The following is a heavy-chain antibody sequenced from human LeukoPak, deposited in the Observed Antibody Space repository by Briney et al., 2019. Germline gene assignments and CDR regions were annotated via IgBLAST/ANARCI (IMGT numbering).Heavy chain of an antibody. CDR1: GGSISSYY. V-gene: IGHV4-4*07. J-gene: IGHJ5*02. CDR3: ARQDEDSLQYNWFDP. CDR2: IYTSGST. Sequence: SETLSLTCTVSGGSISSYYWSWIRQPAGKGLEWIGRIYTSGSTYYNPSLKSRVTISVDTSKNQFSLKLSSVTAADTAVYYCARQDEDSLQYNWFDPWGQGTLVTVSS. D-gene: IGHD4-11*01.